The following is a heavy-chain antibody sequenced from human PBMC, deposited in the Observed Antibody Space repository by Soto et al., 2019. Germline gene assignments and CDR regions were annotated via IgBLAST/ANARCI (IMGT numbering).Heavy chain of an antibody. CDR1: GYSFTSYW. D-gene: IGHD6-19*01. Sequence: LGESLKISCKGSGYSFTSYWISWVRQMPGKGLEWMGRIDPSDSYTNYSPSFQGHVTISADKSISTAYLQWSSLKASDTAMYYCARRPVAGSHTRYYYYGMDVWGQGTTVTVSS. CDR3: ARRPVAGSHTRYYYYGMDV. CDR2: IDPSDSYT. V-gene: IGHV5-10-1*01. J-gene: IGHJ6*02.